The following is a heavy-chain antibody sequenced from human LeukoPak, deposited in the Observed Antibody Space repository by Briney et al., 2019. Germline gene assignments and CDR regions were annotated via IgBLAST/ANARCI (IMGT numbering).Heavy chain of an antibody. J-gene: IGHJ6*03. V-gene: IGHV1-8*01. CDR2: MNPNSGNT. CDR3: ARGPNYSNFGGHYYYYMDV. D-gene: IGHD5-24*01. CDR1: VYTFTSHD. Sequence: ASVTVSFKASVYTFTSHDINGVRQASGQGREWMGGMNPNSGNTGYAQKFQGRVTMTRNTSISTAYMELSSLRSEDTAVYYCARGPNYSNFGGHYYYYMDVWGKGTTVTVSS.